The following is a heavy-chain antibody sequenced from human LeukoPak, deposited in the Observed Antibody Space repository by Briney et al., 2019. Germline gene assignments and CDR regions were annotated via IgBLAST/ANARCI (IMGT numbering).Heavy chain of an antibody. Sequence: ASLSLSCAASGFPFSDYWMTWVRPAPGKGLEWVANINQNGSEKNYVDSVRGRFTISRDNAKNSLYLQMNSLRAEDTAVYYCATRSSHTSSWYVYLFWDYWGQGALVTVSS. CDR2: INQNGSEK. CDR3: ATRSSHTSSWYVYLFWDY. V-gene: IGHV3-7*01. J-gene: IGHJ4*02. D-gene: IGHD6-13*01. CDR1: GFPFSDYW.